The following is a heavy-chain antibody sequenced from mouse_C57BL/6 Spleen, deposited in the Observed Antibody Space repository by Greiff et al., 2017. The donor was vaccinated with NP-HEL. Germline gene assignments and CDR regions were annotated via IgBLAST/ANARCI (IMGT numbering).Heavy chain of an antibody. D-gene: IGHD1-1*01. Sequence: QVQLQQSDAELVKPGASVKISCKVSGYTFTDHTIHWMKQRPEQGLAWIGYIYPRDGSTKYHEKFKGKATLTADKSSSTAYMQLNSLTSEDSAVYFCASRGDYYGSRYFDVWGTGTTVTVSS. CDR2: IYPRDGST. CDR1: GYTFTDHT. CDR3: ASRGDYYGSRYFDV. J-gene: IGHJ1*03. V-gene: IGHV1-78*01.